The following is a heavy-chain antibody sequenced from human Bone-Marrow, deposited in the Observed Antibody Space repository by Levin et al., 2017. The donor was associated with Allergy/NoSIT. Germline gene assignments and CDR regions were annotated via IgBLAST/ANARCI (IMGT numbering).Heavy chain of an antibody. V-gene: IGHV3-11*01. Sequence: PGGSLGLSCAASGFTFSDYYMSWIRQAPGKGLEWISYITSSSENIYYADSVKGRFTFSRDNAKDSLSLQMENLRAGDTAVYYCARLQTRDDTSNSDVWYFDLWGRGTLVTVSS. CDR2: ITSSSENI. D-gene: IGHD2-2*01. CDR3: ARLQTRDDTSNSDVWYFDL. CDR1: GFTFSDYY. J-gene: IGHJ2*01.